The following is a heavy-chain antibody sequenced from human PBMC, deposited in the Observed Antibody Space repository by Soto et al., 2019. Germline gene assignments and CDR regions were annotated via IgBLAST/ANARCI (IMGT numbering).Heavy chain of an antibody. D-gene: IGHD4-17*01. V-gene: IGHV2-5*02. J-gene: IGHJ5*02. CDR2: IYWDDDK. CDR3: AHRRYPDHGDVS. Sequence: QITLKESGPTLVKPTQTLTLTCTFSGFSLTTSGVGVGWIRQPPGKALEWLALIYWDDDKRYSPSLKSRLTVTKDTSKNQVVLTMTDMDPVDTAPYYCAHRRYPDHGDVSWGQGTLVTVSS. CDR1: GFSLTTSGVG.